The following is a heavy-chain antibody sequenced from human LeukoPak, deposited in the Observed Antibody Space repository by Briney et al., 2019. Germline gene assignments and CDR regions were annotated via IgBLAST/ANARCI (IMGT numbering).Heavy chain of an antibody. CDR1: GGAINSGHF. CDR3: ARGNDYFDY. V-gene: IGHV4-31*03. D-gene: IGHD3-16*01. Sequence: KPSETLSLTCTVSGGAINSGHFWNWLRQTPGSGLEYLGYVSYTGITYYNPSLMSRVNMSVDTSKKQFSLTLTSVTAADTATYYCARGNDYFDYWGQGSPVTVSS. J-gene: IGHJ4*02. CDR2: VSYTGIT.